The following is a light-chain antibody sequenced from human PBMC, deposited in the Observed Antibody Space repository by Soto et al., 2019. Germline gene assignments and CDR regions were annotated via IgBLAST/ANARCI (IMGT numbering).Light chain of an antibody. Sequence: EIVLTQSPATLSVSPGESVTLSCRASQLFSSNLAWYQRRPGQAPSLLIYGSSTRATGVPARFSGSASGTEFTLTISSLQSEDFAVYYCQQYNDWPRTFGQGTRLEIK. J-gene: IGKJ5*01. CDR2: GSS. V-gene: IGKV3-15*01. CDR1: QLFSSN. CDR3: QQYNDWPRT.